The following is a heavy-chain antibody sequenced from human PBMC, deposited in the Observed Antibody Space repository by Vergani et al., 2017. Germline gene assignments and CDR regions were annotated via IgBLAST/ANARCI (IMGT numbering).Heavy chain of an antibody. Sequence: QVKLQESGPGLVKPSETLSLTCAVSGDSISSGNNWGWIRQPPGKGLEWISSVSHSGDTYFNPSLKGRVSISMDTSKNQFSLKLSSVTAADTAVYYCARSTYSGSYENWGQGTLVTVSS. CDR2: VSHSGDT. V-gene: IGHV4-38-2*01. CDR1: GDSISSGNN. CDR3: ARSTYSGSYEN. J-gene: IGHJ4*02. D-gene: IGHD1-26*01.